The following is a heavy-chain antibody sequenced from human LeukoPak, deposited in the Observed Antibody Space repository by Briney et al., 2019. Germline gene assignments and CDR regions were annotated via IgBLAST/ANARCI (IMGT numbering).Heavy chain of an antibody. CDR1: GFTVSSNY. CDR2: IYSGGST. D-gene: IGHD6-13*01. CDR3: AREAAAGLFDP. Sequence: GGSLRLSCAASGFTVSSNYMSWVRQAPGKGLEWVSVIYSGGSTYYADSVKGRFTISRDNSKNTLYLRMNSLRAGDTAVYYCAREAAAGLFDPWGQGTLVTVSS. V-gene: IGHV3-66*01. J-gene: IGHJ5*02.